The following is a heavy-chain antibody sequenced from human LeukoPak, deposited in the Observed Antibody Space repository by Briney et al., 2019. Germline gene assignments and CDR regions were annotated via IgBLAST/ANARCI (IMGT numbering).Heavy chain of an antibody. CDR3: ARDALSDYGDYVGYFDY. Sequence: SETLSLTCTVSGGSISSYYWGWIRQPAGKGLEWIGRIYTSGSTNYNPSLKSRVTMSVDTSKNQFSLKVSSVTAADTAVYYCARDALSDYGDYVGYFDYWGQGTLVTVSS. CDR1: GGSISSYY. D-gene: IGHD4-17*01. V-gene: IGHV4-4*07. J-gene: IGHJ4*02. CDR2: IYTSGST.